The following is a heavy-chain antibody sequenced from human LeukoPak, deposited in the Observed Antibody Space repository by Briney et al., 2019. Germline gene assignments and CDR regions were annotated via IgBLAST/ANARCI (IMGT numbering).Heavy chain of an antibody. D-gene: IGHD3-22*01. CDR3: ARDLYDSSGYTENWFDP. V-gene: IGHV4-4*07. J-gene: IGHJ5*02. Sequence: SETLSLTCTVSGGSISSYYWSWIRQPAGKGLEWVGRIYISGSTNYNPSLKRRVTMSLDRFKNQFSLKLSSVTAADTAVYYCARDLYDSSGYTENWFDPWGQGTLVTVSS. CDR1: GGSISSYY. CDR2: IYISGST.